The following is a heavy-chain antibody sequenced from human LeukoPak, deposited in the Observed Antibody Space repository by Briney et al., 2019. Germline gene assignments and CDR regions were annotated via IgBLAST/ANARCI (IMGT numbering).Heavy chain of an antibody. J-gene: IGHJ4*02. D-gene: IGHD2-2*01. CDR3: ARRHEVVPADRFDD. V-gene: IGHV1-2*02. CDR2: INPNRGGT. CDR1: GYTFTGYD. Sequence: ASVKVSCKASGYTFTGYDMHWGRQSPGQGREGRGWINPNRGGTNDAQKFHGRVTMTRDTSISTAYMELSRLRSDDTAVYYCARRHEVVPADRFDDWGQGGLVTVSS.